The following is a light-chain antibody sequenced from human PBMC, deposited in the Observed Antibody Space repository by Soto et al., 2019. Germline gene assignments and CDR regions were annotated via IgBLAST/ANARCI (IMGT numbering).Light chain of an antibody. V-gene: IGKV1-39*01. J-gene: IGKJ5*01. CDR3: QQSYSTPRGVT. CDR1: QSISSY. CDR2: AAS. Sequence: DIQMTQSPSSLSASVGDRFTITCRASQSISSYLNWYQQKPGKAPKLLIYAASSLQSGVPSRFSGSGSGTDFTLTISSLQPEDFATYYCQQSYSTPRGVTFGQGTRLEIK.